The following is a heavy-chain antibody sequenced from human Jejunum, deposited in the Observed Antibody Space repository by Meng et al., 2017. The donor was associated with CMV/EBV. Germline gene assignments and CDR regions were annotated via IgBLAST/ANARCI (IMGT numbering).Heavy chain of an antibody. J-gene: IGHJ4*02. CDR2: IDNRGST. CDR3: ARGYSSGWYYFHY. CDR1: GGSISSGDFC. V-gene: IGHV4-30-4*01. Sequence: LQESGPALVRPSQTLSPTCTASGGSISSGDFCWSWIRQPPGKGLEWIGYIDNRGSTYYNPSLPSRVTVSMDTSKNQFSLKLTSVTAADTAVYYCARGYSSGWYYFHYWGQGTLVTVSS. D-gene: IGHD6-19*01.